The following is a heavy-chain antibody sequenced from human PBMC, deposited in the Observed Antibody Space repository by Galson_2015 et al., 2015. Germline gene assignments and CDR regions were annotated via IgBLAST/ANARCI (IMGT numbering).Heavy chain of an antibody. CDR1: RFTFTNYD. J-gene: IGHJ3*02. Sequence: SLRLSCAASRFTFTNYDMSWVRQAPGKGLEWVSGMSGSGRSTNYADSVKGRFTISRDNSKNTLYLQMSSLRAEDTAVYYCAKRGVGLSTKAFEIWGQGTMVTVAS. CDR2: MSGSGRST. CDR3: AKRGVGLSTKAFEI. D-gene: IGHD1-26*01. V-gene: IGHV3-23*01.